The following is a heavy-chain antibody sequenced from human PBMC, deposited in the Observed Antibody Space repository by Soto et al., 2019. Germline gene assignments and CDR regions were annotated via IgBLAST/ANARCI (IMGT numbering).Heavy chain of an antibody. CDR2: INPNSGGT. CDR1: GYTFAGYY. D-gene: IGHD6-19*01. J-gene: IGHJ6*02. Sequence: ASVKVSCKASGYTFAGYYMHWVRQAPGQGLEWMGWINPNSGGTNYAQKFQGWVTMTRDTSISTAYMELSRLRSDDTAVYYCARGSSGWYGGYGMDVWGQGTTVTVSS. V-gene: IGHV1-2*04. CDR3: ARGSSGWYGGYGMDV.